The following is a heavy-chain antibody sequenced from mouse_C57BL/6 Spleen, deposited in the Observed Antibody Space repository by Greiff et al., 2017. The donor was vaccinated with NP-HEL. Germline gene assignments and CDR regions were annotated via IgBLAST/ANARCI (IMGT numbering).Heavy chain of an antibody. V-gene: IGHV2-2*01. CDR1: GFSLTSYG. CDR2: IWSGGST. D-gene: IGHD4-1*01. J-gene: IGHJ1*03. CDR3: ARNFLTGTRDWYFDV. Sequence: QVQLKESGPGLVQPSQSLSITCTVSGFSLTSYGVHWVRQSPGKGLEWLGVIWSGGSTDYNAAFISRLSISKYNSKSQVFFKMNSLQADDTAIYYCARNFLTGTRDWYFDVWGTGTTVTVSS.